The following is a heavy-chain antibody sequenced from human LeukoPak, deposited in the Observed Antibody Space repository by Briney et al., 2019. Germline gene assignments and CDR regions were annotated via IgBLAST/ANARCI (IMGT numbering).Heavy chain of an antibody. V-gene: IGHV3-23*01. D-gene: IGHD3-9*01. CDR2: ISGSGGST. Sequence: GGSLRLSSAASGFTFSSYAMSWVRQAPGKGLEWVSAISGSGGSTYYADSVKGRFTISRDNSKNTLYLQMNSLRAEDTAVYYCANSYDILTGPGYFDYWGQGTLVTVSS. CDR3: ANSYDILTGPGYFDY. J-gene: IGHJ4*02. CDR1: GFTFSSYA.